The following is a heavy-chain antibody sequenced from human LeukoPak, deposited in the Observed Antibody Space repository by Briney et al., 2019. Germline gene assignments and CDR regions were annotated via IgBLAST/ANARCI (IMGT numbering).Heavy chain of an antibody. CDR2: VYYSAST. CDR1: GGSINGYY. V-gene: IGHV4-59*01. J-gene: IGHJ4*02. D-gene: IGHD4-17*01. Sequence: KSSETLSLTCTVSGGSINGYYWSWVRQPPGKGLEWIGYVYYSASTNYNPSLKNRVTISVDTSKKQFSLRLSSVTAAETAVYYCARGIMTTVPTFDYWGQGTLVTVSS. CDR3: ARGIMTTVPTFDY.